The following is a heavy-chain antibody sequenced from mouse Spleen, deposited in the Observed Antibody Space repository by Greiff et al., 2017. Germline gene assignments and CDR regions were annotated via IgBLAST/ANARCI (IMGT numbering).Heavy chain of an antibody. CDR1: GFSLTSYG. CDR3: AKANYYGSSYWFAY. CDR2: IRGDGSA. Sequence: VQLQQSGPGLVEPSQTLSITCTASGFSLTSYGLSWVRQPPGKGLEWLGGIRGDGSANYYSALLSGLSISKDHSKSQVFFKLNSLQTDDTATYYCAKANYYGSSYWFAYWGQGTLVTVSA. V-gene: IGHV2-3*01. J-gene: IGHJ3*01. D-gene: IGHD1-1*01.